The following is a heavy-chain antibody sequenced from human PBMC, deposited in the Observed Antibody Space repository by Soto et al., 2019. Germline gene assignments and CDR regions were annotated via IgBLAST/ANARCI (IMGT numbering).Heavy chain of an antibody. J-gene: IGHJ3*01. CDR1: GFTFYNYA. D-gene: IGHD2-8*01. Sequence: EVQLLESGGGLVRPGGSLRLSCAASGFTFYNYAMNWVRQAPGRGLEWVSTISGGGDGTYYADSVKGRFTISRDNSRNTVYLQMNRLRAEETAVYYCAKKGLGSLATYCTTGDCHYAFDVWGQGTLVTVSS. V-gene: IGHV3-23*01. CDR3: AKKGLGSLATYCTTGDCHYAFDV. CDR2: ISGGGDGT.